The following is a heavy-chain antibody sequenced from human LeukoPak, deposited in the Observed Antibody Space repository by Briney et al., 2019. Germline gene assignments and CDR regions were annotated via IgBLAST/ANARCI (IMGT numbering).Heavy chain of an antibody. J-gene: IGHJ4*02. CDR3: ARGHAYCSGGSCPKLDY. CDR2: ISSSSSSTI. Sequence: GGSLRLSCAASGFTFSSYSMNWVRRAPGRGLEWVSYISSSSSSTIYYADSVKGRFTISRDNAKDSLYLQMNSLRAEDTAVYYCARGHAYCSGGSCPKLDYWGQGTLVTVSS. CDR1: GFTFSSYS. V-gene: IGHV3-48*04. D-gene: IGHD2-15*01.